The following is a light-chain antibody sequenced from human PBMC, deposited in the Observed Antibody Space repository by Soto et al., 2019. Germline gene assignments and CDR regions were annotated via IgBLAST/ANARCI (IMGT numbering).Light chain of an antibody. V-gene: IGLV1-44*01. CDR2: SNN. Sequence: QSVLTQPPSASGTPGQRVTMSCSGSSSNIGSNPVNWYQQLPGTAPKLLIHSNNQRPSGVPDRFSGSKSGTSASLAISGLQSEDEADYYCAAWDDSRNGWVFGGGTKLTVL. CDR3: AAWDDSRNGWV. J-gene: IGLJ3*02. CDR1: SSNIGSNP.